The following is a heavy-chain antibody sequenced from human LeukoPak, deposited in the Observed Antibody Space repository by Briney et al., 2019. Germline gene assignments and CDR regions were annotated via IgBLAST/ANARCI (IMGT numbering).Heavy chain of an antibody. CDR1: GFTLTTYW. D-gene: IGHD3-10*01. Sequence: GGSLRLSCAASGFTLTTYWMHWVRHAPGKGLVWVSRINGDGRSSNYADSVKGRFTISRDNARNTLYLQMNSLRAEDTALYYCARSSPTSHFDFWGQGTLVTVSS. J-gene: IGHJ4*02. V-gene: IGHV3-74*01. CDR3: ARSSPTSHFDF. CDR2: INGDGRSS.